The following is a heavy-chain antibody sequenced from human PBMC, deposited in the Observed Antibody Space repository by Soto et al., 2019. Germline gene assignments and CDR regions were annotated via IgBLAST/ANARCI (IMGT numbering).Heavy chain of an antibody. Sequence: ASVKVSCKASGYTFTGHYIHWVRQAPGQGPEWMGEIGPASGDTRYAQKLQGRVTMTRDTSITTVYMELNNLSPDDTAVYYCGRGRSGQLVVFYWGQGTPVTVSS. CDR3: GRGRSGQLVVFY. J-gene: IGHJ4*02. V-gene: IGHV1-2*02. D-gene: IGHD3-10*01. CDR2: IGPASGDT. CDR1: GYTFTGHY.